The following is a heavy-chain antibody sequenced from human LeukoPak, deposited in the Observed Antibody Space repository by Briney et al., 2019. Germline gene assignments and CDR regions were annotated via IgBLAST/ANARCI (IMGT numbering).Heavy chain of an antibody. Sequence: ASVKVSCKASGHTFTSYDINWVRQATGQGLEWMGWMNPNSGNTGYAQKFQGRVTMTRNTSISTAYMELSSLRSEDTAVYYCARVTKGYSSGWYIPYYYYYGMDVWGQGTTVTVSS. CDR1: GHTFTSYD. CDR3: ARVTKGYSSGWYIPYYYYYGMDV. V-gene: IGHV1-8*01. CDR2: MNPNSGNT. J-gene: IGHJ6*02. D-gene: IGHD6-19*01.